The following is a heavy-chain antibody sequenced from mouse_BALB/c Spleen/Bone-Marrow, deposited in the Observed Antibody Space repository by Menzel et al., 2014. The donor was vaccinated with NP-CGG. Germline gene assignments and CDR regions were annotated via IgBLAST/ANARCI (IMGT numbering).Heavy chain of an antibody. V-gene: IGHV1-87*01. Sequence: VQLQQSGAELARPGVSVKLSCKASGYTFTSYWMQWIKQRPGQGLEWIGAIYPGDGDTTYTQKFKGKATLTADKSSSTAYMQLSSLASEDSAVYYCARSSGWYFDVWGAGTTVTVSS. CDR2: IYPGDGDT. CDR3: ARSSGWYFDV. CDR1: GYTFTSYW. J-gene: IGHJ1*01.